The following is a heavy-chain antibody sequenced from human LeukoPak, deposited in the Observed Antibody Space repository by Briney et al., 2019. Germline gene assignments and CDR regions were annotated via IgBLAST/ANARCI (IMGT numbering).Heavy chain of an antibody. CDR1: GFTFSSYG. V-gene: IGHV3-33*01. CDR2: IWSDGSNK. CDR3: ASKPTRDY. Sequence: GGSLRLSCAASGFTFSSYGMHWVRQAPGKGLEWEAVIWSDGSNKFYADSVKGRFTISRDNSKNTLYLQMNSLRAEDTAVYYCASKPTRDYWGQGTLVTVSS. J-gene: IGHJ4*02.